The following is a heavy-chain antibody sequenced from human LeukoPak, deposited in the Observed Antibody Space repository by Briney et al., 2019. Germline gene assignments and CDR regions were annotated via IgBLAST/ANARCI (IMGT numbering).Heavy chain of an antibody. Sequence: SETLSLTCAVYGGSFSGYYWSWIRQPPGKGLEWIGEINHSGSTNYNPSLKSRDTISVDTSKNQFSLKLSSVTAADTAMYYCARRPRNSGSYDGPSGLDYWGQGTLVTVSS. CDR1: GGSFSGYY. CDR3: ARRPRNSGSYDGPSGLDY. CDR2: INHSGST. J-gene: IGHJ4*02. V-gene: IGHV4-34*01. D-gene: IGHD1-26*01.